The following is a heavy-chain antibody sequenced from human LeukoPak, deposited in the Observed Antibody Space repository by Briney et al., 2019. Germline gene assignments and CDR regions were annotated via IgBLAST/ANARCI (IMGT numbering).Heavy chain of an antibody. CDR1: GFTFSIYN. CDR3: ARGGAAAGIFSRGFDP. CDR2: IKQDGSEK. V-gene: IGHV3-7*01. Sequence: GGSLRLSCAASGFTFSIYNMSWVRQAPGKGLEWVANIKQDGSEKYYVDSVKGRFTISRDNAKNSLYLQMNSLRAEDTAVYYCARGGAAAGIFSRGFDPWGQGTLVTVSS. D-gene: IGHD6-13*01. J-gene: IGHJ5*02.